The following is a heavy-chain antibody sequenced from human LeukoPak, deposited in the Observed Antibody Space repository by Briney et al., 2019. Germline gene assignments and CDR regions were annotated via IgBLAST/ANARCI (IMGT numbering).Heavy chain of an antibody. CDR3: ARPSHPKTNGWYYFFGMDV. Sequence: PGGSLRLSCAASGFTFSSYAMSWVRQAPGKGLVWVSRINSDGSSTTYADSVKGRFTISRDNSKNTLYLQMNSLRVEDTAVYYCARPSHPKTNGWYYFFGMDVWGQGTTVTVSS. CDR1: GFTFSSYA. V-gene: IGHV3-74*01. J-gene: IGHJ6*02. CDR2: INSDGSST. D-gene: IGHD6-19*01.